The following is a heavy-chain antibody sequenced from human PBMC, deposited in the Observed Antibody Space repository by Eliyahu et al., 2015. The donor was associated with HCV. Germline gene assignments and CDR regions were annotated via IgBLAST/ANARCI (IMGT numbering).Heavy chain of an antibody. CDR2: ISYDGSNK. V-gene: IGHV3-30*18. D-gene: IGHD2/OR15-2a*01. CDR1: GFTFSSYG. J-gene: IGHJ3*02. CDR3: AKNLRVRPKIWDAFDI. Sequence: QVQLVESGGGVVQPGRSLRLSCAASGFTFSSYGMHWVRQAPGQGLEWVAVISYDGSNKYYADSVKGRFTISRDNSKNTLYLQMNSLRAEDTAVYYCAKNLRVRPKIWDAFDIWGQGTMVTVSS.